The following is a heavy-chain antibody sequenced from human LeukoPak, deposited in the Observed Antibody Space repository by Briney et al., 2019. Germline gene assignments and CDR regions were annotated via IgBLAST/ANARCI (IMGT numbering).Heavy chain of an antibody. V-gene: IGHV4-4*02. CDR1: GGSISSSNW. Sequence: SGTLSLTCAVSGGSISSSNWWSWVRQPPGKGLEWIGEIYHSGSTNYNPSLKSRVTISVDKSKNQFSLKLSSVTAADTAVYYCARLYCSSTSCYYFDYWGQGTLVTVSS. CDR2: IYHSGST. J-gene: IGHJ4*02. CDR3: ARLYCSSTSCYYFDY. D-gene: IGHD2-2*01.